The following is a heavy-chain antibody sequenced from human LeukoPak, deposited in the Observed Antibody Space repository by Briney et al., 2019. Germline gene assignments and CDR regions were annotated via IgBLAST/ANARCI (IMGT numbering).Heavy chain of an antibody. V-gene: IGHV3-11*01. CDR2: ISSSGSTI. D-gene: IGHD1-1*01. CDR3: ARGRLVGSYYYYYMDV. J-gene: IGHJ6*03. CDR1: GFTFSDYF. Sequence: GGSLRLSCAASGFTFSDYFMSWIRQAPGKGLEWVSYISSSGSTIYYADSVKGRFTISRDNAKNSLYLQMNSLRAEDTAVYYCARGRLVGSYYYYYMDVWGKGTTVTISS.